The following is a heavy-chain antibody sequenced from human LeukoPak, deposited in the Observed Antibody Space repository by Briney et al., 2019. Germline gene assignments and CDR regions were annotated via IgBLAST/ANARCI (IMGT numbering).Heavy chain of an antibody. J-gene: IGHJ4*02. CDR3: ARQLRLGELSPALFDY. CDR2: IYTSGST. Sequence: SETLSLTCTVSGGSISSGSYYWSWIRQPAGKGLEWIGRIYTSGSTNYNPSLKSRVTISVDTSKNQFSLKLGSVTAADTAVYYCARQLRLGELSPALFDYWGQGTLVTVSS. V-gene: IGHV4-61*02. D-gene: IGHD3-16*02. CDR1: GGSISSGSYY.